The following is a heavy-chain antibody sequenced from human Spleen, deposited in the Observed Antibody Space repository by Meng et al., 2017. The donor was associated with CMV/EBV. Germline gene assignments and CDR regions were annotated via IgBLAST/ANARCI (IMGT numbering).Heavy chain of an antibody. V-gene: IGHV5-51*01. CDR2: IYPGDSDT. J-gene: IGHJ4*02. CDR1: GYRFPNYW. CDR3: ARSYGGSHFYYFDY. D-gene: IGHD4-23*01. Sequence: KGSGYRFPNYWIGWVRQMPGKGLEWMGIIYPGDSDTRYSPSFQGQVTISADKSISTAYLQWSSLKASDTAVYYCARSYGGSHFYYFDYWGQGTLVTVSS.